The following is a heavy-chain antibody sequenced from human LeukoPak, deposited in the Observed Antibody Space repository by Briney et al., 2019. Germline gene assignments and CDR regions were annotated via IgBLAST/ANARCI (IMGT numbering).Heavy chain of an antibody. D-gene: IGHD4-23*01. CDR2: IYYSGST. V-gene: IGHV4-59*01. Sequence: SETLSLTCTVSGGSISSYYWCWIRQPPGKGLEWIGYIYYSGSTNYNPSLKSRVTISVDTSKNQFSLKLSSVTAADTAVYYCAREDYGGNSADYWGPGNLVTVSS. J-gene: IGHJ4*02. CDR3: AREDYGGNSADY. CDR1: GGSISSYY.